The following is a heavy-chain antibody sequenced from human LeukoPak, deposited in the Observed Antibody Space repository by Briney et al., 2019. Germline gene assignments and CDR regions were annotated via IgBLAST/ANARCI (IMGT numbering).Heavy chain of an antibody. CDR2: MYHRGAK. J-gene: IGHJ4*02. D-gene: IGHD2-15*01. CDR3: ARLPGLYSSYFDI. Sequence: SETLSLTCAVSGDSFTRSTYYWGWVRQTPREGLEWIATMYHRGAKYFNPSLESQVTMSIDSNRFSLKLRSVTAADSGVYYYARLPGLYSSYFDIWGRGALVTVS. CDR1: GDSFTRSTYY. V-gene: IGHV4-39*02.